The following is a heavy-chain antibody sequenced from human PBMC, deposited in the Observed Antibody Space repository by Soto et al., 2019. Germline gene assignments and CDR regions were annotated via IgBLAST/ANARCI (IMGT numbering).Heavy chain of an antibody. Sequence: GGSLRPSCAASGFSFSHYAMHWVRQPPGKGLEWVALISYDGENQYFTDSVRGRFTISRDNSKTAVYLEMNNLRLDDTSLYASGSFPPMWGQGTLVTVSS. CDR2: ISYDGENQ. V-gene: IGHV3-30*04. J-gene: IGHJ4*02. CDR1: GFSFSHYA. CDR3: GSFPPM.